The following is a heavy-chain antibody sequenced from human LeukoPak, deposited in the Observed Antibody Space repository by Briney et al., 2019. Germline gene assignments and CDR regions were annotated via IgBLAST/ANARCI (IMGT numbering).Heavy chain of an antibody. V-gene: IGHV3-23*01. D-gene: IGHD2/OR15-2a*01. CDR2: ISGSGGTT. CDR3: AKPSSIVIVPTALQRSLDY. Sequence: HPGGSLRLSCTASGFTFRNHAMTWVRQAPGKGLEWVSTISGSGGTTYYADSVQGRLSISRDNSKNTLSLQMNSLRAEDTAVYYCAKPSSIVIVPTALQRSLDYWGQGALVTVSS. J-gene: IGHJ4*02. CDR1: GFTFRNHA.